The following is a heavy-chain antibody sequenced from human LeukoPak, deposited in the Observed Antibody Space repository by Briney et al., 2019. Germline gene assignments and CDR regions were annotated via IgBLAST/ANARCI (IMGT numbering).Heavy chain of an antibody. CDR1: GGSFSGYY. CDR2: INHSGST. Sequence: PSETLSLTCAAYGGSFSGYYWSWIRQPPGKGLEWIGEINHSGSTNYSPSLKSRVTISVDTSKNQFSLKLSSVTAADTAVYYCARGAVVVPAAPRDYYYYYGMDVWGQGTTVTVSS. V-gene: IGHV4-34*01. D-gene: IGHD2-2*01. J-gene: IGHJ6*02. CDR3: ARGAVVVPAAPRDYYYYYGMDV.